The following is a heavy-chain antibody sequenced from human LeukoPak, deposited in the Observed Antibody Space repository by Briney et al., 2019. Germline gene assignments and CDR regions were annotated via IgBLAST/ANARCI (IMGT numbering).Heavy chain of an antibody. CDR1: GYTFNNYG. CDR2: VTSYNGNT. CDR3: ARGAVAGTLVDY. V-gene: IGHV1-18*01. D-gene: IGHD6-19*01. J-gene: IGHJ4*02. Sequence: ASVKVSCKASGYTFNNYGISWVRQAAGQGLEWMGWVTSYNGNTNYAQKLQGRVTMTTDTSTSTAYMELRSLRSDDTAVYYCARGAVAGTLVDYWGQGTLVTVSS.